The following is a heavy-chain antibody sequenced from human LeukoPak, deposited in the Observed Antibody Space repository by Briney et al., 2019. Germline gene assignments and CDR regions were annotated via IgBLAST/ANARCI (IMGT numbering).Heavy chain of an antibody. CDR2: IYYSGST. V-gene: IGHV4-59*04. D-gene: IGHD3-3*01. CDR3: ATLLRFLGY. CDR1: GGSISNDY. Sequence: SETLSLTCIVSGGSISNDYWSWIRQPPGKGLEWIGYIYYSGSTYYNPSLKSRVTISVDTSKNQFSLKLSSVTAADTAVYYCATLLRFLGYWGQGTLVTVSS. J-gene: IGHJ4*02.